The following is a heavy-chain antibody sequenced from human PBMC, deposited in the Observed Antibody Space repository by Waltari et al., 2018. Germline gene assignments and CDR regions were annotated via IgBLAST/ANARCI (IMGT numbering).Heavy chain of an antibody. D-gene: IGHD3-9*01. CDR3: ARGLTGGYYDSLTGRENLFDY. Sequence: QLQLQESGPGLVKPSETLSLTCTVSGGSISNTVFYWGWVRQPPGKGLEWIGSIPYSGTTLYNPSLESRVTTSIDRSENQFTLKLNSVTAADTAVYYCARGLTGGYYDSLTGRENLFDYWGRGTLVTVSS. CDR2: IPYSGTT. J-gene: IGHJ4*02. CDR1: GGSISNTVFY. V-gene: IGHV4-39*01.